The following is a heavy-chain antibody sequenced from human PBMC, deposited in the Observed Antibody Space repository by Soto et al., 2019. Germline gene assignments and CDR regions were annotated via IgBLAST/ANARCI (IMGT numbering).Heavy chain of an antibody. CDR3: GHYDFWSGVN. CDR1: GFSLATSGVG. Sequence: QVTLKESGPTLVRPTQPLTLTCTFSGFSLATSGVGVGWIRQAPGKAPEWLALLYWDDDKRYRPSLKTRLTITQDSSKNQVVLTMTNLEPADTAPYHCGHYDFWSGVNWVPGTMVTVSS. CDR2: LYWDDDK. V-gene: IGHV2-5*02. D-gene: IGHD3-3*01. J-gene: IGHJ4*02.